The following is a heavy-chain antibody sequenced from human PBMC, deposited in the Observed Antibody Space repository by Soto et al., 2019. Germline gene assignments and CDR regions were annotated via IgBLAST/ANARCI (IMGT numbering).Heavy chain of an antibody. J-gene: IGHJ4*02. Sequence: VQLVESGGGLVQPGGSLRLSCAASGFIFRSYWMSWVRQAPGKGLEWVANINQEGSEKYYVDSVKGRFTISRDNAKNSLFLQVNSLRAEDTAVYYCARDGVEPGLYLDNWGQGTLLTVSS. CDR1: GFIFRSYW. CDR3: ARDGVEPGLYLDN. D-gene: IGHD6-13*01. CDR2: INQEGSEK. V-gene: IGHV3-7*01.